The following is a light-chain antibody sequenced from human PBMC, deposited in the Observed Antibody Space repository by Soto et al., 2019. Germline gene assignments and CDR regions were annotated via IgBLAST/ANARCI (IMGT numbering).Light chain of an antibody. CDR2: EAT. CDR3: QQANSLPIT. Sequence: DIQVTQSPSSVSASVGDRVTITCRASQYIRKWLAWYQQKPGKAPNLLVYEATILQSGVPSRFSGRGSGTDFTLTISNLQPEDFGTYYCQQANSLPITFAQGTRLEIK. CDR1: QYIRKW. J-gene: IGKJ5*01. V-gene: IGKV1-12*01.